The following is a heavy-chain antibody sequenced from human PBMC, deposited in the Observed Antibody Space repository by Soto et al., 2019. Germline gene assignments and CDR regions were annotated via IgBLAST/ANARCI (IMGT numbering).Heavy chain of an antibody. D-gene: IGHD6-25*01. J-gene: IGHJ4*02. CDR3: VRRKTRPEAFDY. CDR1: GGSISTYY. CDR2: IYYSGST. Sequence: SETLSLTCTVSGGSISTYYWNWIRQPPGKGLEWIGHIYYSGSTNYNPSLRSRVTISVDTSKNQFSLRLTSVTAADTAIYYCVRRKTRPEAFDYWGQGTLVTVSS. V-gene: IGHV4-59*08.